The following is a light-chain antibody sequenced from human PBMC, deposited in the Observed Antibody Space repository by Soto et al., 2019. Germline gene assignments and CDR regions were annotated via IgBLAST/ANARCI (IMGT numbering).Light chain of an antibody. V-gene: IGKV1-5*03. CDR2: RAS. Sequence: DIQMTQSPSILSASVGDRVTITCRASQSIDIWLAWYQQKPGKAPKLLIQRASSLESGIPSRFSGSGSGTQFTLTISSLQPDDFAYYHRQQYLSYPLAFGQGTKVEI. J-gene: IGKJ1*01. CDR3: QQYLSYPLA. CDR1: QSIDIW.